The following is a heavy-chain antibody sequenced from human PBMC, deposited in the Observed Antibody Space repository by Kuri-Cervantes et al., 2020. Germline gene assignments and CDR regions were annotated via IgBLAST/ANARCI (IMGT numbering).Heavy chain of an antibody. D-gene: IGHD2-2*01. J-gene: IGHJ4*02. CDR2: IYTSGST. CDR3: ARAGAGDCSSTSCIDY. V-gene: IGHV4-61*02. Sequence: SETLSLTCTVSGGSISSGSYYWGWIRQPAGKGLEWIGRIYTSGSTNYNPSLKSRVTISVDTSKNQFSLKLSSVTAADTAVYYCARAGAGDCSSTSCIDYWGQGTLVTVSS. CDR1: GGSISSGSYY.